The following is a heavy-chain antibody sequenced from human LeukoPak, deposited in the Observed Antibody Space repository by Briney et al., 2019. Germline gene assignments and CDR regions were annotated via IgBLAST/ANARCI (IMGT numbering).Heavy chain of an antibody. CDR3: ARAYCGGDCTAGGAFDI. V-gene: IGHV4-4*07. CDR2: VSASGAI. CDR1: GVSVGSHF. J-gene: IGHJ3*02. D-gene: IGHD2-21*01. Sequence: PSETLSLTCSVSGVSVGSHFWSWVRQPAGKALEWIGRVSASGAISSNPSLNSRVTMSLDTSKNQFSLKLTSVTAADTAVYFCARAYCGGDCTAGGAFDIWGQGTKVTVSS.